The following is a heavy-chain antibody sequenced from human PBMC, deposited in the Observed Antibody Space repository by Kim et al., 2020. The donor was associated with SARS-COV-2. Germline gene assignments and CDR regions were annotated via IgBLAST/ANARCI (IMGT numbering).Heavy chain of an antibody. J-gene: IGHJ5*02. V-gene: IGHV5-10-1*01. Sequence: GESLKISCKASGYSFTTFWITWVRQMPGKGLEWMGRIDPIDSYTHYSPSFQGHVSISADKSISTAYLGWSALERSDNAMYYCARQSSGSLPNWFDTWGQGTLVTVSS. D-gene: IGHD1-26*01. CDR1: GYSFTTFW. CDR3: ARQSSGSLPNWFDT. CDR2: IDPIDSYT.